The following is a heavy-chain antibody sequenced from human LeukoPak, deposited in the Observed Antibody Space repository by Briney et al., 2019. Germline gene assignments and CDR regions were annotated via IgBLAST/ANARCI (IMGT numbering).Heavy chain of an antibody. D-gene: IGHD3-22*01. J-gene: IGHJ4*02. Sequence: GRSLRLSCAASGFTFSSYEMNWVRQAPGKGLEWVSYISGSGSTILYADSVKGRFTISRDNARNSLYLQMNSLRAEDTAVYYCAREDDSNGYYYGRCDYWGQGTLVTVSS. CDR3: AREDDSNGYYYGRCDY. CDR2: ISGSGSTI. CDR1: GFTFSSYE. V-gene: IGHV3-48*03.